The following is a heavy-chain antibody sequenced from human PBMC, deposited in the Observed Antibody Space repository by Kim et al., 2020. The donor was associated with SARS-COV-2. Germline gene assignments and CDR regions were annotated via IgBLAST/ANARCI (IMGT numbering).Heavy chain of an antibody. J-gene: IGHJ6*02. D-gene: IGHD3-9*01. Sequence: SVKVSCKASGFTFTSSAVQWVRQARGQRLEWIGWIVVGSGNTNYAQKFQERVTITRDMSTSTAYMELSSLRSEDTAVYYCAGSPYYDISYYYYGMDVWGQGTTVTVSS. CDR3: AGSPYYDISYYYYGMDV. CDR2: IVVGSGNT. V-gene: IGHV1-58*01. CDR1: GFTFTSSA.